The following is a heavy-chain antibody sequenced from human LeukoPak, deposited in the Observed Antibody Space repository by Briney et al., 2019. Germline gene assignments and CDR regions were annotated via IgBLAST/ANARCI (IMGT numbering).Heavy chain of an antibody. CDR1: GFTFSNFE. CDR2: ISSSSSTI. J-gene: IGHJ4*02. D-gene: IGHD2-15*01. CDR3: AREGGGTFDY. Sequence: GGSLRLSCAASGFTFSNFEMNWVRQAPGKGLEWVSYISSSSSTIYYADSVKGRFTISRDNAKNSLYLQMNSLRAEDTAVYYCAREGGGTFDYWGQGTLVTVSS. V-gene: IGHV3-48*01.